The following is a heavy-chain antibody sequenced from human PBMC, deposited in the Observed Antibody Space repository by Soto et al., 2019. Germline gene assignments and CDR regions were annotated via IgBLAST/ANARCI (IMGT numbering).Heavy chain of an antibody. CDR1: GYTFTSYG. D-gene: IGHD6-19*01. CDR2: ISAYNGNT. CDR3: ARGGYSSGWYGWEDYYYYGMDV. V-gene: IGHV1-18*04. J-gene: IGHJ6*02. Sequence: ASVKVSCKASGYTFTSYGISWVRQAPGQGLEWMGWISAYNGNTNYAQKLQGRVTMTTDTSTGTAYMELRSLRSDDTAVYYCARGGYSSGWYGWEDYYYYGMDVWGQGTTVTVSS.